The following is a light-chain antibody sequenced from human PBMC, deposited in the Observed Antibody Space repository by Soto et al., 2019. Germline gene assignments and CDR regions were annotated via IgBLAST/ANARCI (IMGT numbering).Light chain of an antibody. Sequence: QSALTQPASVSGSPGQSITISCTGTSSDVGGYNYVSWYQQHPGKAPKLMIYDVSNRPSGVSNRFSGSKSGNTASLTISGLQAEDADDYYCSSYTSSSTLYVFGTGTKLTVL. CDR1: SSDVGGYNY. J-gene: IGLJ1*01. CDR2: DVS. V-gene: IGLV2-14*01. CDR3: SSYTSSSTLYV.